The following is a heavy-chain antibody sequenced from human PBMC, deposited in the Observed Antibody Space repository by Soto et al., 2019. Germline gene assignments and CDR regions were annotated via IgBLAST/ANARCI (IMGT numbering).Heavy chain of an antibody. CDR3: ARDAAYYYDSSGYSPGYFQH. V-gene: IGHV4-30-2*01. CDR2: IYHSGST. Sequence: TLSLTYAVSGGSISSGGYSWSWNRHPPGKGLEWIGYIYHSGSTYYNPSLKSRVTISVDRSKNQFSLKLSSVTAADTAVYYCARDAAYYYDSSGYSPGYFQHWGQG. J-gene: IGHJ1*01. D-gene: IGHD3-22*01. CDR1: GGSISSGGYS.